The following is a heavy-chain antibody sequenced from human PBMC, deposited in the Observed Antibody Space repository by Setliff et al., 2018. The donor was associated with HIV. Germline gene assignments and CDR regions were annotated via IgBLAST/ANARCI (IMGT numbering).Heavy chain of an antibody. Sequence: GSLRLSCAASGFTFSTYNMHWARQTPGKGLEWVSYITSSGSATYYADSMKGRFTISRDNAKNSLYLQMNSLRAEDTAVYYCAKEVPYSNGFMYFDYWGQGTLVTVSS. D-gene: IGHD3-22*01. V-gene: IGHV3-48*01. CDR2: ITSSGSAT. CDR1: GFTFSTYN. CDR3: AKEVPYSNGFMYFDY. J-gene: IGHJ4*02.